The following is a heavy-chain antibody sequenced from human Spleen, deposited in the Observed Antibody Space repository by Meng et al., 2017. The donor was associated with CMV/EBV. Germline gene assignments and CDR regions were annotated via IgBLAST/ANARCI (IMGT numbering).Heavy chain of an antibody. CDR3: AKVVQRRVNYYYGMDV. CDR1: GFTFSDYY. D-gene: IGHD6-25*01. J-gene: IGHJ6*02. V-gene: IGHV3-11*04. Sequence: GESLKISCAASGFTFSDYYMSWIRQAPGKGLEWVSYISSSGSTIYYADSVKGRFTISRDNAKNSLYLQMNSLRAEDTAVYYCAKVVQRRVNYYYGMDVWGQGTTVTVSS. CDR2: ISSSGSTI.